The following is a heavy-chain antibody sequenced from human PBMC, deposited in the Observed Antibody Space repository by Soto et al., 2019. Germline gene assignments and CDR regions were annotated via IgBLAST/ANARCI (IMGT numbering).Heavy chain of an antibody. Sequence: QVQLVESGGGVVQPGRSLRLSCAASGFTFSSYGMHWVRQAPGKGLEWVAVISYDGSNKYYADSVKGRFTISRDNSKNTLYLQMSSLGAEDTSVYYCSRYGGARYCSGGSCYVGAFDIWGQGTMVTVSS. CDR2: ISYDGSNK. D-gene: IGHD2-15*01. CDR3: SRYGGARYCSGGSCYVGAFDI. CDR1: GFTFSSYG. J-gene: IGHJ3*02. V-gene: IGHV3-30*03.